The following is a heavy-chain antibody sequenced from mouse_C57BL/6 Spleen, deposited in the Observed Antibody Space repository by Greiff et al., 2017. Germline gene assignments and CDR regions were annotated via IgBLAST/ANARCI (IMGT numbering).Heavy chain of an antibody. D-gene: IGHD2-3*01. Sequence: QVQLKESGPGLVQPSQTLSITCTASGFSLTSYGVHWVRQSPGQGLEWLGVICSGGSTDYNAAFISRLSISKDNSKSHVFFKMNSLQADDTAIYYCARTDGYFAYWGQGTLVTVSA. V-gene: IGHV2-2*01. CDR2: ICSGGST. CDR1: GFSLTSYG. CDR3: ARTDGYFAY. J-gene: IGHJ3*01.